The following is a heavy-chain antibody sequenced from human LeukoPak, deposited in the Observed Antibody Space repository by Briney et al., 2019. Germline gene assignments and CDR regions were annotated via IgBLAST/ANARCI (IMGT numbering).Heavy chain of an antibody. CDR3: ARLIEERSYGRWFDP. D-gene: IGHD1-26*01. J-gene: IGHJ5*02. CDR1: GYTFTSYA. V-gene: IGHV1-3*01. CDR2: INAGNGNT. Sequence: ASVKVSCKASGYTFTSYAMHWVRQAPGQRLEWMGWINAGNGNTKYSQKFQGRVTITRDTSASTAYMELSSLRSEDTAVYYCARLIEERSYGRWFDPWGQGTLVTVSS.